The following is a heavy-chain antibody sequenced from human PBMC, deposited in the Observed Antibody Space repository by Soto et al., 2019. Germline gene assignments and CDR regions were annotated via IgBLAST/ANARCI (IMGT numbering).Heavy chain of an antibody. Sequence: GGSLRLSCEASGFPFSAYYMTWVRQAPGKGLEWVANIKGDGIEKYYVDSVKGRFTISRDNAKNSLYLQLNSLRAEDTAVYYCARDRPYTHMPVDYGAAADYWGLGTLVTVSS. CDR3: ARDRPYTHMPVDYGAAADY. V-gene: IGHV3-7*05. D-gene: IGHD4-17*01. CDR2: IKGDGIEK. CDR1: GFPFSAYY. J-gene: IGHJ4*02.